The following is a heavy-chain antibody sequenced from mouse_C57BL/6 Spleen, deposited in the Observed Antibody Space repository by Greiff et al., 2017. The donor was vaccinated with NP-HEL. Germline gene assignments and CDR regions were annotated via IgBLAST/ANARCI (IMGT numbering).Heavy chain of an antibody. V-gene: IGHV1-18*01. J-gene: IGHJ4*01. Sequence: EVMLVESGPELVKPGASVKIPCKASGYTFTDYNMDWVKQSHGKSLEWIGDINPNNGGTIYNQKFKGKATLTVDKSSSTAYMELRSLTSEDTAVYYCARFGYGGMDYWGQGTSVTVSS. CDR3: ARFGYGGMDY. CDR2: INPNNGGT. CDR1: GYTFTDYN. D-gene: IGHD2-2*01.